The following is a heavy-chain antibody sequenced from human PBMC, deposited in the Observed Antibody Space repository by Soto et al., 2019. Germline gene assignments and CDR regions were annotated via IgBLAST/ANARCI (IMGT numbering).Heavy chain of an antibody. V-gene: IGHV4-34*01. D-gene: IGHD6-19*01. CDR2: INHSGST. J-gene: IGHJ4*02. CDR3: GPRGAVADPRGY. Sequence: KPSETLSLTCAVYGGSFSDFYWTWIRQPPGKGLEWIGEINHSGSTNYNPSLKSRVAISVDTSKNQFSLNLTSVTAADTAVYYCGPRGAVADPRGYWGQGTLVTVSS. CDR1: GGSFSDFY.